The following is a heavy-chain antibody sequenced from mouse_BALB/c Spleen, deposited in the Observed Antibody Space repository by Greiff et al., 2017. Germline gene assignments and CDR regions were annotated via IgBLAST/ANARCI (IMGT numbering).Heavy chain of an antibody. CDR1: GYSITSDYA. J-gene: IGHJ2*01. V-gene: IGHV3-2*02. CDR2: LSYSGST. D-gene: IGHD1-1*01. CDR3: ALLRSIYLDY. Sequence: DVKLQESGPGLVTPSQSLSLTCTVTGYSITSDYAWNWVRQFPGNKLEWMGYLSYSGSTSYNPSLKSRISITRDTSKNQFFLQLNSVTTEDTATYYCALLRSIYLDYWGQGTTLTVSA.